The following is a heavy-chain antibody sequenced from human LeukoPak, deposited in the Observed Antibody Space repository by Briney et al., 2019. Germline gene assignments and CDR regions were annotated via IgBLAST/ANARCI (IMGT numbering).Heavy chain of an antibody. CDR1: GFTFSSYD. J-gene: IGHJ4*02. D-gene: IGHD6-19*01. V-gene: IGHV3-23*01. Sequence: GGTLRLSCAASGFTFSSYDMSWVRQAPGKGLEWVSAISGSGGTTFYADSVKGRFTISRDNSKNTLYLQLNSLRAEDTAVYYCAGWVAGLFDYWGQGTLVTVSS. CDR3: AGWVAGLFDY. CDR2: ISGSGGTT.